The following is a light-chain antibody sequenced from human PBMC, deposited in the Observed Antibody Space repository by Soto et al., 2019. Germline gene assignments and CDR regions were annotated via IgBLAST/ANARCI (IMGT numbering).Light chain of an antibody. Sequence: ESVLTQSPGTLSLSPGGRATLSCRASQSVNNNYLAWYQQKPGQAPRLLIYGASSAATGIPDRFSGSGSATDFALTTANLEPEDFAANYCQQYATSPITFGQGTRLEV. J-gene: IGKJ5*01. CDR2: GAS. CDR1: QSVNNNY. CDR3: QQYATSPIT. V-gene: IGKV3-20*01.